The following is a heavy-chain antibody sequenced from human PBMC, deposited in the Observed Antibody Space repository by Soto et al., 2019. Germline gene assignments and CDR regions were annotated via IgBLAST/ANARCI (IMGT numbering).Heavy chain of an antibody. CDR3: AKDPRIGSNYAGGGYYYYGMDV. CDR1: GFTFSSYA. Sequence: GGSLRLSCAASGFTFSSYAMSWVRQAPGKGLEWVSAISGSGGSTYYADSVKGRFTISRDNSKNTLYLQMNSLRAEDTAVYYCAKDPRIGSNYAGGGYYYYGMDVWGQGTTVTVSS. J-gene: IGHJ6*02. D-gene: IGHD4-4*01. CDR2: ISGSGGST. V-gene: IGHV3-23*01.